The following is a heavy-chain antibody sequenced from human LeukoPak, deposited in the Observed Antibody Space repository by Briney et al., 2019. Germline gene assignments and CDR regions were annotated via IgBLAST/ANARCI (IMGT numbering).Heavy chain of an antibody. V-gene: IGHV4-34*01. D-gene: IGHD1-26*01. CDR1: GGSFSGYY. Sequence: SETLSLTCAVYGGSFSGYYWSWIRQPPGKGLEWIGEINHSGSTNYNPSLKSRVTISVDTSKNQFSLKLSSVTAADTAVYYCARLSGSYYLGASLGQYYFDYWGQGTLVTVSS. CDR2: INHSGST. J-gene: IGHJ4*02. CDR3: ARLSGSYYLGASLGQYYFDY.